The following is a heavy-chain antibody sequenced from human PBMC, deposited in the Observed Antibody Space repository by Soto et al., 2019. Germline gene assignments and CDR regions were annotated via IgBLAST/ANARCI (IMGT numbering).Heavy chain of an antibody. CDR1: GGSLNTFY. V-gene: IGHV4-4*07. Sequence: SDTRSLTCAGSGGSLNTFYWSWVRQPSGKGLEWIGRIFSSGSTSFNPSLESRVAMSVDTSKNHFSLNLSSVTAADMAVYYCAREGSYSAYNFAHGIQLWSFDFWGQGALVTVSS. CDR3: AREGSYSAYNFAHGIQLWSFDF. D-gene: IGHD5-12*01. J-gene: IGHJ4*02. CDR2: IFSSGST.